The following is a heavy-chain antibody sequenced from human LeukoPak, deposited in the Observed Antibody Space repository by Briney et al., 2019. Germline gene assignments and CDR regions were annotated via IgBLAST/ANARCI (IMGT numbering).Heavy chain of an antibody. CDR1: GFTFGSYS. CDR3: TRVEETATTAAIIRKYSYYYYYMDV. CDR2: ISYDGSKK. V-gene: IGHV3-30*04. D-gene: IGHD4-11*01. Sequence: GGSLRLSCAASGFTFGSYSMHWVRQAPGKGLEWVAFISYDGSKKYYADSVKGRFTISRDNAKNSLYLQMSSLRAEDTAVYYCTRVEETATTAAIIRKYSYYYYYMDVWGKGNTVTVSS. J-gene: IGHJ6*03.